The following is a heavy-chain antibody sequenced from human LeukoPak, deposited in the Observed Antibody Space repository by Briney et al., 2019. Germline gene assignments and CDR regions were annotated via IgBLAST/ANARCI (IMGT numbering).Heavy chain of an antibody. J-gene: IGHJ5*02. CDR2: INHSGST. CDR3: ARDQGYSSSPFWGGDNWFDP. CDR1: GGSFSGYY. V-gene: IGHV4-34*01. Sequence: SETLSLTCAVYGGSFSGYYWSWIRQPPGKGLEWIGEINHSGSTNYNPSLKSRVTISVDTSKNQFSLKLSSVTAADTAVYYCARDQGYSSSPFWGGDNWFDPWGQGTLVTVSS. D-gene: IGHD6-13*01.